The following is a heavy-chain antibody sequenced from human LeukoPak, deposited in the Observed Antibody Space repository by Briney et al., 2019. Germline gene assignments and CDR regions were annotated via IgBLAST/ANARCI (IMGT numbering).Heavy chain of an antibody. Sequence: SETLSLTCTVSGGSISSSSYYRAWIRQPPGKGLECIGTIYYRGSTDYNPSLKSRVTISVDTSKNQFSLNLSSVTAADTAVYFCARVYYYYYYTDVWGKGTTVTVSS. J-gene: IGHJ6*03. CDR3: ARVYYYYYYTDV. CDR1: GGSISSSSYY. V-gene: IGHV4-39*07. CDR2: IYYRGST.